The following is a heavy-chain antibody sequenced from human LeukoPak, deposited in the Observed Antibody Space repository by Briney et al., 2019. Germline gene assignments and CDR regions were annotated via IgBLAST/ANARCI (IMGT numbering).Heavy chain of an antibody. CDR1: GFTFSSYS. Sequence: GGSLRLSCAASGFTFSSYSMNWVRQAPGKGLEWVSSISSSSYIYYADSVKGRFTISRDNAKNSLYLQMNSLRAEDTAVYYCARTYKGRDAFDIWGQGTMVTVSS. CDR2: ISSSSYI. D-gene: IGHD1-1*01. V-gene: IGHV3-21*01. J-gene: IGHJ3*02. CDR3: ARTYKGRDAFDI.